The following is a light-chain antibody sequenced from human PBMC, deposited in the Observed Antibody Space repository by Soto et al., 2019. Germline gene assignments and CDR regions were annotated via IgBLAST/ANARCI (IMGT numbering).Light chain of an antibody. CDR2: KAS. CDR3: QQYNSYSRGT. V-gene: IGKV1-5*03. Sequence: DIQITQSASTLSASVGDRVTITCRASQSISSWLAWYQQKPGKAPKLLIYKASSLESGVPSRFSGSGSGTEFTLTISSLQPDDFATYYCQQYNSYSRGTFGQGTKVDIK. CDR1: QSISSW. J-gene: IGKJ1*01.